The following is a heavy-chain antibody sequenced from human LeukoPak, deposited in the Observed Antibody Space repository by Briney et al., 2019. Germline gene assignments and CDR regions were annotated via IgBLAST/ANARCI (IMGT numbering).Heavy chain of an antibody. V-gene: IGHV1-18*01. D-gene: IGHD5-24*01. J-gene: IGHJ6*03. Sequence: ASVKVSCKASGYTFTSYGISWVRQAPGQGLEGMGWISAYNGNTNYAQKLQGRVTMTTDTSTSTAYMELRSLRSDDTAVYYCARDRGSLPYYYYYYYMDVWGKGTTGTVS. CDR2: ISAYNGNT. CDR3: ARDRGSLPYYYYYYYMDV. CDR1: GYTFTSYG.